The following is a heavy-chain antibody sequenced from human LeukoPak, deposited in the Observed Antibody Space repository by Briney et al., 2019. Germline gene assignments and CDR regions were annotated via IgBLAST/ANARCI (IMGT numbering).Heavy chain of an antibody. V-gene: IGHV3-23*01. J-gene: IGHJ5*02. Sequence: GASLRLSCAASGFTFSSYAMSWVRQAPGKGLEGVSAISGSGGSTYYEDSVKGRFTISRDNSKNTLYLQMNSLRAADTAVYYCAKEGDYDSSGYYKNWFDPWGQATLVTVSS. CDR2: ISGSGGST. D-gene: IGHD3-22*01. CDR3: AKEGDYDSSGYYKNWFDP. CDR1: GFTFSSYA.